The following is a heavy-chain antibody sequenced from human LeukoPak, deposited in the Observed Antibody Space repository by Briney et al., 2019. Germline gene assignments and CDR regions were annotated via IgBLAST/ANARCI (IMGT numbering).Heavy chain of an antibody. D-gene: IGHD2-15*01. CDR3: ARNRYCSGGRCYRGYYFDY. V-gene: IGHV3-48*02. CDR2: ISSSSSTI. Sequence: PGGSLRLSCAASGFTFSSYSMNWVRQAPGKGLEWVSYISSSSSTIYYADSVKGRFTISRDNAKNSLYLQMNSLRDEDTAVYYCARNRYCSGGRCYRGYYFDYWGQGTLVTVSS. CDR1: GFTFSSYS. J-gene: IGHJ4*02.